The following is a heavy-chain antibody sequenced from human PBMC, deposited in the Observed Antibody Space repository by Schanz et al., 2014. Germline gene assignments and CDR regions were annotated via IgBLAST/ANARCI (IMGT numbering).Heavy chain of an antibody. CDR1: GYTFSDYY. CDR3: ARDDRAYYYGMDV. V-gene: IGHV1-2*04. D-gene: IGHD3-22*01. Sequence: QVQLVQSGAEVKKPGASVKVSCKASGYTFSDYYIHWVRQAPGQGLEWMGWINPNTGGTNSAQKFQGWVTVTRDTSISTVYMELSRVTYEDTAVYYCARDDRAYYYGMDVWGQGTTVTVSS. CDR2: INPNTGGT. J-gene: IGHJ6*02.